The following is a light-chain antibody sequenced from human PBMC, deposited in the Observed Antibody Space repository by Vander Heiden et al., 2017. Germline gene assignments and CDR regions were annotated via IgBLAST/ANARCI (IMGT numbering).Light chain of an antibody. CDR1: QSLLHSNGYKC. CDR3: MQALKTPIT. CDR2: LGS. V-gene: IGKV2-28*01. Sequence: THSPLSLPVTPREPASIAWRSSQSLLHSNGYKCLDWYLQKPGQSPQLLIYLGSNRESGVPDRFSGSGSGTDFTLKISRVEAEDVGVYYCMQALKTPITFGQGTRLEIK. J-gene: IGKJ5*01.